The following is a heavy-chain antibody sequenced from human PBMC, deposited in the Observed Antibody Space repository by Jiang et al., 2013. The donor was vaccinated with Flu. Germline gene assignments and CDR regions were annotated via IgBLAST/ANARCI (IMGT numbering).Heavy chain of an antibody. J-gene: IGHJ4*01. V-gene: IGHV4-38-2*02. D-gene: IGHD4-17*01. CDR2: IYHGGST. CDR1: GYSISSGYY. CDR3: ARDPRGMTTVTTRSDY. Sequence: GSGLVKPSETLSLTCSVSGYSISSGYYWAWIRQPPGKGLEWIGSIYHGGSTYYNPSLKSRVTISVDTSKNQFSLKLSSVTAADTAVYYCARDPRGMTTVTTRSDYWG.